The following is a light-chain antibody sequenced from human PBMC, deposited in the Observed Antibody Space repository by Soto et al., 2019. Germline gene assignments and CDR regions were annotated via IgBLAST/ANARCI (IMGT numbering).Light chain of an antibody. CDR3: HQYAGSPGT. Sequence: EIVLTQSPGTLSLSPGKRGTLSCRASESVTNNYLAWYHQKTGQAPRLLIYGASTRITGIPDRFSGSGSGTDFTLTISRLEPEDIGVYYCHQYAGSPGTFGQGTKV. J-gene: IGKJ1*01. CDR1: ESVTNNY. CDR2: GAS. V-gene: IGKV3-20*01.